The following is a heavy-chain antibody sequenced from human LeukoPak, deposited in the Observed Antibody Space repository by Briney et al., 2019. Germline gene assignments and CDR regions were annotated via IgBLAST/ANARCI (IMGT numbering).Heavy chain of an antibody. CDR2: VHYGGST. V-gene: IGHV4-59*08. CDR1: GGSISGYY. Sequence: SETLSLTCTVSGGSISGYYWNWIRQPPGKGLEWIGYVHYGGSTNYNPPLKSRITISVDTSKNQFSLKVNSVTAADTAVYYCARSTGSLAQLWFGFDYWGQGTLATVSS. D-gene: IGHD5-18*01. J-gene: IGHJ4*02. CDR3: ARSTGSLAQLWFGFDY.